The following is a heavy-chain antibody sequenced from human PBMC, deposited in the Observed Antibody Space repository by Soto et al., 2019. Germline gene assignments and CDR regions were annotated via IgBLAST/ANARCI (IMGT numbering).Heavy chain of an antibody. CDR2: VNSDGSAT. D-gene: IGHD3-3*01. V-gene: IGHV3-74*01. CDR1: EFTFRNYW. Sequence: QAGGSLRLSCAASEFTFRNYWLHWVRQVPGRGPVWLSGVNSDGSATFYADVVKGRFTISRDNTQNTLYLQMNSLRVDDTAVYYCGSLFEFWGQGTLVTVSS. J-gene: IGHJ1*01. CDR3: GSLFEF.